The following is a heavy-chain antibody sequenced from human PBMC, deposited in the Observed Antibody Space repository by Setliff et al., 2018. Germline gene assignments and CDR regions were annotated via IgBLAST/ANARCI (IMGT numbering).Heavy chain of an antibody. CDR1: GFTFTNYA. J-gene: IGHJ5*02. V-gene: IGHV3-23*01. Sequence: PGGSLRLSCAASGFTFTNYAMSWVRQAPGKGLEWVSGISSSGAGTYYADSVKGRFTISRDNSKNTLYLRMNSLRAEDTAVYYCAKDMIAVAGRGWFDTWGQGTLVTVSS. CDR3: AKDMIAVAGRGWFDT. D-gene: IGHD6-19*01. CDR2: ISSSGAGT.